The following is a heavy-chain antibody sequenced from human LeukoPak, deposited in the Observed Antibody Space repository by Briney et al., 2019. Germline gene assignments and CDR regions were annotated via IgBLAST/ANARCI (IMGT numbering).Heavy chain of an antibody. D-gene: IGHD2-15*01. V-gene: IGHV4-34*01. CDR1: GGSFSGYY. CDR2: INHSGST. J-gene: IGHJ5*02. Sequence: SETLSLTCAVYGGSFSGYYWSWIRQPPGKGLEWIGEINHSGSTNYNPSLKSRITISVDTSKNQFSLKLSSVTAADTAVYYCAREGRSFGPEANWFDPRGQGTLVTVSS. CDR3: AREGRSFGPEANWFDP.